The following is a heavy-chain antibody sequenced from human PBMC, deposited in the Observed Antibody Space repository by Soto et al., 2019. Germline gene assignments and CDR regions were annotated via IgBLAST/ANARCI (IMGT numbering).Heavy chain of an antibody. J-gene: IGHJ5*02. V-gene: IGHV3-48*01. D-gene: IGHD3-10*01. CDR2: ISGSSSTI. Sequence: EVQLVESGGGLVQPGGSLRLSCAASGFTFSSYNMNWVRQGPGKGLEWVSYISGSSSTIYYADSVKGRFTISRDNAKNSLYLQMDSLRAEDTAVYYCARGPATWFGEYWFDPGGQGTLVTVSS. CDR1: GFTFSSYN. CDR3: ARGPATWFGEYWFDP.